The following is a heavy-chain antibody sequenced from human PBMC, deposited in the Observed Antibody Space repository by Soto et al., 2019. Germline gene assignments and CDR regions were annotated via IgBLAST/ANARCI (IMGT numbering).Heavy chain of an antibody. J-gene: IGHJ4*02. CDR3: ARESEDLTSNFDY. V-gene: IGHV3-21*06. CDR1: GFTFTRYS. Sequence: EVQLVESGGGLVKPGGSLRLSCAASGFTFTRYSMNWVRQAPGKGLEWVSSISSTTNYIYYADSMKGRFTISRDNAKNSLYLEKHSLRAEDTAVYDCARESEDLTSNFDYWGQGTLVTVSS. CDR2: ISSTTNYI.